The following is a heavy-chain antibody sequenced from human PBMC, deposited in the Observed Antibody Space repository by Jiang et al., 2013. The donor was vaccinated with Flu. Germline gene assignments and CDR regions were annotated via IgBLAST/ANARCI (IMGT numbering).Heavy chain of an antibody. CDR1: GYTFNTAG. J-gene: IGHJ4*02. Sequence: GAEVKKPGASVKVSCKTSGYTFNTAGITWVRQAPGQGLEWMGWISGQNGFTRYPHRFQGRVTLTTETSTSTAYMELRSLRSDDSAVYYCARDLIGHQLANGFGYWGQGTLVTVSS. CDR2: ISGQNGFT. CDR3: ARDLIGHQLANGFGY. D-gene: IGHD6-13*01. V-gene: IGHV1-18*01.